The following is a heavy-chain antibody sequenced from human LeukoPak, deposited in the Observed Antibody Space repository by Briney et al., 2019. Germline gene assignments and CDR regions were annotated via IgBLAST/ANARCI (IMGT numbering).Heavy chain of an antibody. CDR2: IYYSGNT. D-gene: IGHD3/OR15-3a*01. CDR1: EFSVGSNY. J-gene: IGHJ4*02. CDR3: ARQTGSGLFILP. Sequence: KPGGSLRLSCAASEFSVGSNYMTWVRQAPGKGLEWIGSIYYSGNTYYNASLKSQVSISIDTSKNRFSLKLTSVTAADTAVYYCARQTGSGLFILPGGQGTLVTVSS. V-gene: IGHV4-39*01.